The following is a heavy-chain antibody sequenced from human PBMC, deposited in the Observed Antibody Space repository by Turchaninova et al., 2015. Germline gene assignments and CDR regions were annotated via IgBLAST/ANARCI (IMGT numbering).Heavy chain of an antibody. D-gene: IGHD1-26*01. Sequence: QVHLQQWGAGLLKPSETLSLTCAVYGGSFSGYYWSWIRQPPGKGLEWIGEINHSGSTNYNPSLKSRGTISVDTSKDQFSLKLSSVTAADTAVYYCARGDGAFDYWGQGTLVTVSS. J-gene: IGHJ4*02. CDR3: ARGDGAFDY. CDR1: GGSFSGYY. CDR2: INHSGST. V-gene: IGHV4-34*01.